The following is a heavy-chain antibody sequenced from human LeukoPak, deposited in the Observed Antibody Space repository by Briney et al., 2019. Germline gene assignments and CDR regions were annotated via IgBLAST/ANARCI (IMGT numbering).Heavy chain of an antibody. CDR3: TLFDYDSWSAYLH. D-gene: IGHD3-3*01. CDR1: GYTFTGYY. CDR2: INPNSGGT. Sequence: GASVKVSCKASGYTFTGYYMHWVRQAPGQGLEWMGRINPNSGGTNYAQKFQGRVTMTRDTSISTAYMELSRLRSDDTAVYYCTLFDYDSWSAYLHWGQGALVTVSS. J-gene: IGHJ4*02. V-gene: IGHV1-2*06.